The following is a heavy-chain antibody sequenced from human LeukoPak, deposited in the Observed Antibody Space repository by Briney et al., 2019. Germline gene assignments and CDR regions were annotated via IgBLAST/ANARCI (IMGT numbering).Heavy chain of an antibody. CDR2: ISSSGSTT. CDR1: GFTVSSIH. CDR3: ARGYCSGGSCYFDY. V-gene: IGHV3-48*03. D-gene: IGHD2-15*01. Sequence: PGGSLRLSCAASGFTVSSIHMSWVRQAPGKGLEWVSYISSSGSTTYYADSVKGRFTISRDNAKNSLYLQMNSLRAEDTAVYYCARGYCSGGSCYFDYWGQGTLVTVSS. J-gene: IGHJ4*02.